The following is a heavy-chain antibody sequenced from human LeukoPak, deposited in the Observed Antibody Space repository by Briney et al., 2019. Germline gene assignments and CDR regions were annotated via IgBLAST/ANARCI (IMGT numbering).Heavy chain of an antibody. CDR3: ARELMQGRLSDH. V-gene: IGHV3-48*03. Sequence: QPGRSLRLSCVASGFTFSSCGMNWVRQAPGKGLEWVSYISGTGSPIYYADSVKGRFTISRDNVKNSLYLQMNSLRAEDTAVYYCARELMQGRLSDHWGQGTLVTVSS. CDR2: ISGTGSPI. CDR1: GFTFSSCG. D-gene: IGHD3-16*01. J-gene: IGHJ4*02.